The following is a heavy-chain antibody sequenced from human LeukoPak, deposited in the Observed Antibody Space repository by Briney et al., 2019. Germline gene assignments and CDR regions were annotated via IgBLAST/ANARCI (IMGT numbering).Heavy chain of an antibody. CDR3: AKWLVVAATYYYYGMDV. CDR1: GFTFSSYG. Sequence: GRSLRLSCAASGFTFSSYGMHWVRQAPGKGLEWVAVISYDGSNKYYADSVKGRFTISRDNSKNTLYLQMNSLRAEDTAVYSCAKWLVVAATYYYYGMDVWGKGTTVTVSS. J-gene: IGHJ6*04. V-gene: IGHV3-30*18. CDR2: ISYDGSNK. D-gene: IGHD2-15*01.